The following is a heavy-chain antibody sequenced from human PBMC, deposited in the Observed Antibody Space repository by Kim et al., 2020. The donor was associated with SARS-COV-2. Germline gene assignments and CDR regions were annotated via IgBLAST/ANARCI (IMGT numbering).Heavy chain of an antibody. CDR3: ARGENRGGWLIDH. Sequence: GGSLRLSCAASGFTFSDYAMSWVRQAPGKRPEWVAFLTSSSTDIYYADSLRGRITVSRDNARNSLYLQMNSLRVEDTAVYYCARGENRGGWLIDHWGLGTLVTVSS. V-gene: IGHV3-21*06. D-gene: IGHD6-19*01. J-gene: IGHJ4*02. CDR1: GFTFSDYA. CDR2: LTSSSTDI.